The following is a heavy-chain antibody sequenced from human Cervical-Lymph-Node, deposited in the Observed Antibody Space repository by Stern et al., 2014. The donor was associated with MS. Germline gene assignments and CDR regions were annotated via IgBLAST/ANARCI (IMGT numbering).Heavy chain of an antibody. CDR1: GGSLSTLD. CDR3: ARHQAGIAAN. J-gene: IGHJ4*02. V-gene: IGHV1-69*01. Sequence: DQLVESEAEVKRTESSVKVSCKASGGSLSTLDISWVRQAPGQGLEWVGEIKPLFGTANYAQKFKGRVTITADESTSTVYMELSSLKSEDTAIYFCARHQAGIAANWGQGTLVTVTS. CDR2: IKPLFGTA. D-gene: IGHD6-13*01.